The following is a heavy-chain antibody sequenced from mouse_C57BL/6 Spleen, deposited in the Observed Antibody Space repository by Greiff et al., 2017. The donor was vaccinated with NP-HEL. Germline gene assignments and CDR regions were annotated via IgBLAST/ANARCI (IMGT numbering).Heavy chain of an antibody. CDR1: GYTFTDYY. CDR2: INPNNGGT. J-gene: IGHJ4*01. CDR3: ARDEVTTRYYYAMDY. V-gene: IGHV1-26*01. D-gene: IGHD2-2*01. Sequence: EVQLQQSGPELVKPGASVKISCKASGYTFTDYYMNWVKQSHGKSLEWIGDINPNNGGTSYNQKFKGKATLTVDKSSSTAYMELRSLTSEDSAVYYCARDEVTTRYYYAMDYWGQGTSVTVSS.